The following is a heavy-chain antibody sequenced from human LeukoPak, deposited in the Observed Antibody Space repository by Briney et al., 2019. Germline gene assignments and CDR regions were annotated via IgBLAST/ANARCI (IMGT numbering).Heavy chain of an antibody. D-gene: IGHD1-1*01. CDR3: ARGTGTTVLYYYYGMDV. V-gene: IGHV4-34*01. J-gene: IGHJ6*04. CDR1: GGSFSGYY. Sequence: SETLSLTCAVYGGSFSGYYWSWIRQPPGKGLEGIGEINHSGSTNYNPSLKSRVTISVDTSKNQFSLKLSSVTAADTAVYYCARGTGTTVLYYYYGMDVWGKGTTVTVSS. CDR2: INHSGST.